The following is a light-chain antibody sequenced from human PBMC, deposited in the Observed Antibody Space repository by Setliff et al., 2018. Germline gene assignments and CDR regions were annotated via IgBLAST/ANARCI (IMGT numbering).Light chain of an antibody. CDR3: QQFSTSPLT. V-gene: IGKV1-13*02. CDR2: GAS. Sequence: AIQLTQSPSSLSASVGDRVTITCRASRGISRALAWYQQKPGKTPQVLISGASNLESGVPSRFSGSGSGTDFTLTISDLQPEDFATYYCQQFSTSPLTFGGGTKVDIK. J-gene: IGKJ4*01. CDR1: RGISRA.